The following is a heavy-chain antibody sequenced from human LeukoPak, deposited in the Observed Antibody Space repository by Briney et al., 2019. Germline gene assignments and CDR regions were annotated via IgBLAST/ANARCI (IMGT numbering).Heavy chain of an antibody. V-gene: IGHV3-21*01. CDR2: ISSSSSYI. CDR3: ASDRYYDFWSGYPAYYYYGMDV. CDR1: GFTFSSYS. Sequence: GGSLRLSCAASGFTFSSYSLNWVRQAPGKGLEWVSSISSSSSYIYYADSVKGRFTISRDNAKNSLYLQMNSLRAEDTAVYYCASDRYYDFWSGYPAYYYYGMDVWGQGTTVTVSS. J-gene: IGHJ6*02. D-gene: IGHD3-3*01.